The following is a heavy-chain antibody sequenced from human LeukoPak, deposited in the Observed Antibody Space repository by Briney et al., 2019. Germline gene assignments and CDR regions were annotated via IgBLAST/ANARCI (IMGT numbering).Heavy chain of an antibody. V-gene: IGHV1-69*04. D-gene: IGHD4-17*01. CDR2: IIPHLGTT. CDR1: RDTFSTYV. J-gene: IGHJ6*02. CDR3: ARTTVTTDGMDV. Sequence: ASVKVSCKASRDTFSTYVINWVRQAPGQGLEGMGRIIPHLGTTDYVQKFQDRVTITADKSTTTAYMEVSSLTSADTAVYYCARTTVTTDGMDVWGQGTTVIVSS.